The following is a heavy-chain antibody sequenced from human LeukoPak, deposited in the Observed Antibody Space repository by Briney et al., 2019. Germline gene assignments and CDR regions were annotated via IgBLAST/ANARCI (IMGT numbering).Heavy chain of an antibody. CDR2: IKEDGSKR. J-gene: IGHJ3*02. CDR3: ARDVSVETAQDVWVDAFDI. D-gene: IGHD2-21*02. CDR1: GFTFNNYW. V-gene: IGHV3-7*03. Sequence: GGSLRLSCEVSGFTFNNYWMNWVRQAPGKGLEWVANIKEDGSKRYYVDSVKGRFTISRDNAKKSLYLQINSLRAEDTAVYYCARDVSVETAQDVWVDAFDIWGQGTMVTVS.